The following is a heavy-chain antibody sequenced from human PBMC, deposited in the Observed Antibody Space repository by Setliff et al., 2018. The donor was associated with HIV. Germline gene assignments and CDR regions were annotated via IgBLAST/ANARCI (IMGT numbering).Heavy chain of an antibody. CDR2: IYFTGSS. J-gene: IGHJ3*01. CDR3: ARDQADVYNYLLSGAFDF. V-gene: IGHV4-59*12. D-gene: IGHD3-10*01. CDR1: GGSISTYY. Sequence: SETLSLTCTVSGGSISTYYWSWIRQPPGKGLEWIGSIYFTGSSDNNPFLKSRVTISLDTSKNQFSLKLSSVTAADTAVYYCARDQADVYNYLLSGAFDFWGQGAMVTVSS.